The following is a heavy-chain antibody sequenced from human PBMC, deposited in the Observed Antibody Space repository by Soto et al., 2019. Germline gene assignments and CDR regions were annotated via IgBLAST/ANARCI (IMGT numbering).Heavy chain of an antibody. D-gene: IGHD6-13*01. Sequence: SETLSLTCAVYGGSFSGYYWSWIRQPPGKGLEWIGEINHSGSTNYNPSLKSRVTISVDTSKNQFSLKLSSVTAADTAVYYWARESCWWVSYGMDVWGQGTTVTISS. CDR2: INHSGST. V-gene: IGHV4-34*01. CDR1: GGSFSGYY. CDR3: ARESCWWVSYGMDV. J-gene: IGHJ6*02.